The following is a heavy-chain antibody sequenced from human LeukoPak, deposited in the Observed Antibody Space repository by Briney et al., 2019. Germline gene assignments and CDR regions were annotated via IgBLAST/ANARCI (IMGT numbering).Heavy chain of an antibody. CDR2: SNPNCGGR. D-gene: IGHD3-22*01. CDR3: AINPDRSGGGSDWYFDL. CDR1: GYTFTGYY. V-gene: IGHV1-2*02. Sequence: ASVKVSCKASGYTFTGYYMHWGRQAPGQGLGWMGWSNPNCGGRNYEQKFQGRVSMTSDTSINTAYMELSRLRSDDTAVYYCAINPDRSGGGSDWYFDLWGRGTLVTVSS. J-gene: IGHJ2*01.